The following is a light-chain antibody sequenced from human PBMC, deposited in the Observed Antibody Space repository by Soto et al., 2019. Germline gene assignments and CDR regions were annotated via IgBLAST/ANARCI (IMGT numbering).Light chain of an antibody. V-gene: IGLV1-40*01. CDR3: QSYDSSLSGPYV. J-gene: IGLJ1*01. CDR2: GNN. Sequence: QSVLTQPPSVSGAPGQRVTISCTGNSSNIGAGYDVHWYQQLPGTAPKLLIYGNNNRPSVVPDRFSGSKSGTSASLAITGLQAEDEADYYCQSYDSSLSGPYVFGTGTKVTVL. CDR1: SSNIGAGYD.